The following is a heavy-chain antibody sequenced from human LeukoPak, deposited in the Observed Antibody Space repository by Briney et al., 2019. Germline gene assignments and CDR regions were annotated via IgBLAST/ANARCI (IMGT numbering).Heavy chain of an antibody. V-gene: IGHV3-21*01. J-gene: IGHJ4*02. CDR2: ISSSSSYI. CDR3: ARGGGDSSGYFDY. CDR1: GFTFSSYS. D-gene: IGHD3-22*01. Sequence: GGSLRLSCAASGFTFSSYSMNWVRQAPGKGLEWVSSISSSSSYIYYADSVKGRFTISRDNAKNSLYLQMNSLRAGDTAVYYCARGGGDSSGYFDYWGQGTLVAVSS.